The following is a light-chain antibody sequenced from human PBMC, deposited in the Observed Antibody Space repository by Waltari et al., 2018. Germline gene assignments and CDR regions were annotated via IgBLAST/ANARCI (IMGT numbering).Light chain of an antibody. CDR1: QSISRF. Sequence: EIMLTQSPGTLSLSPGERATLSCRARQSISRFLAWYQQKPVQAPRLLIYDASTRATGIPYRCSGSGSGTDFSLTINRLEPEDIAVYYCQKYGSLPATFGQGTKVEIK. V-gene: IGKV3-20*01. CDR2: DAS. J-gene: IGKJ1*01. CDR3: QKYGSLPAT.